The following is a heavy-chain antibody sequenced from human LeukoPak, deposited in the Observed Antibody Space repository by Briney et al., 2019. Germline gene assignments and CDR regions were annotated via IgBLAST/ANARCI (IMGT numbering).Heavy chain of an antibody. CDR1: GFAFSGHG. Sequence: PGGSLRLSCAASGFAFSGHGIHWVRQAPGKGLEWVAFIPYDGSNKFYTDSVKGRFTISRDNSKNTLYLQMNSLRAEDTAVYYCAKEPDFWSGYYVYWGQGTLVTVSS. CDR3: AKEPDFWSGYYVY. D-gene: IGHD3-3*01. V-gene: IGHV3-30*02. CDR2: IPYDGSNK. J-gene: IGHJ4*02.